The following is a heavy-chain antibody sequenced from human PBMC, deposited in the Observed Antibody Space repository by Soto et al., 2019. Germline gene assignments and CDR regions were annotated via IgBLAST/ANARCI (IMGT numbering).Heavy chain of an antibody. Sequence: AASVKVSCKASGYTFTGLYIHWVRLAPGQGLEWMGWINPNSGGTNYAEKFQGRVTMTRDTSISTAYMELSSLRSDDTAVYYCARDHGWCSFDYWGQGALVTVSS. V-gene: IGHV1-2*02. CDR2: INPNSGGT. CDR3: ARDHGWCSFDY. J-gene: IGHJ4*02. D-gene: IGHD6-19*01. CDR1: GYTFTGLY.